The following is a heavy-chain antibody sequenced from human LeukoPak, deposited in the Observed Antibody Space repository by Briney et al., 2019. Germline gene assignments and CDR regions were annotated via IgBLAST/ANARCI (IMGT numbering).Heavy chain of an antibody. CDR2: ISYDGSNK. J-gene: IGHJ4*02. V-gene: IGHV3-30-3*01. CDR3: ARDPFQIRRSFDY. Sequence: GGSLRLSCAASGFTFSSYAMHWVRQAPGKGLEWVAVISYDGSNKYYADSVKGRFTISRDNSKNTLYLQMNSLRAEDTAVYYCARDPFQIRRSFDYWGQGTLVTVSS. D-gene: IGHD3-10*01. CDR1: GFTFSSYA.